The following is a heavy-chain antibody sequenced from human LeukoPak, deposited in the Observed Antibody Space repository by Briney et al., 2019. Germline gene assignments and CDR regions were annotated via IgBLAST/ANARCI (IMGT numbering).Heavy chain of an antibody. V-gene: IGHV3-74*01. J-gene: IGHJ4*02. Sequence: GGSLRLSCAASGFTFSSYWMHWVRQAPGKGLVWVSHIHSDGSITNYADSVEGRFTVSRDNAKNTLYLQMNSLRGEDTAVYYCARSSGALDYWGQGTLVTVSS. CDR3: ARSSGALDY. D-gene: IGHD2-15*01. CDR2: IHSDGSIT. CDR1: GFTFSSYW.